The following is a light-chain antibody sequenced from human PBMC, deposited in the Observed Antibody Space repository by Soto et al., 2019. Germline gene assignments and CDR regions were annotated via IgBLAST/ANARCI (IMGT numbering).Light chain of an antibody. CDR3: SPYTSSSTLGVV. V-gene: IGLV2-14*01. CDR2: EVS. J-gene: IGLJ2*01. CDR1: SSDVGGYNY. Sequence: QSALTQPASVSGSPGQSITISCTGTSSDVGGYNYVSWYQQHPGKAPKLMIYEVSNRPSGVSNRFSGSKSGNTASLTISGLQVEDEADYYCSPYTSSSTLGVVFGGGPNPPVL.